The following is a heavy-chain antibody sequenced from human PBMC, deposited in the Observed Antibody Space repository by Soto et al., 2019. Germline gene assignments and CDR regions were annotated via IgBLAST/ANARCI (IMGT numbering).Heavy chain of an antibody. CDR3: ARISHVDTAMEGFDY. CDR2: IFSNDEK. V-gene: IGHV2-26*01. D-gene: IGHD5-18*01. CDR1: GFSLINARMG. Sequence: ESGPTLVNPTETLTLTCTFSGFSLINARMGVSCIRQPPGKALEWLAHIFSNDEKSYSTSLKSRLTISKDTSKSQVVLTMTNMDPVDTATYYCARISHVDTAMEGFDYWGQGTLVTVSS. J-gene: IGHJ4*02.